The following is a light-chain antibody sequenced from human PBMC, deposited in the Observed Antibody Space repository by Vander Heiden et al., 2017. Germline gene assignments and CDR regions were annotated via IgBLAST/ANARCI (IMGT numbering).Light chain of an antibody. V-gene: IGLV2-23*02. J-gene: IGLJ2*01. CDR2: EVI. CDR3: CSYVGSSTSVV. Sequence: QSALTQPASVSGSPGQSITISCTGTSSDVGGYNLVSWYQQHPGKAPKLMIYEVIKRPSGVSNRFSGSKSGNTASLTISGLQAEDEADYYCCSYVGSSTSVVFGGGTRLTVL. CDR1: SSDVGGYNL.